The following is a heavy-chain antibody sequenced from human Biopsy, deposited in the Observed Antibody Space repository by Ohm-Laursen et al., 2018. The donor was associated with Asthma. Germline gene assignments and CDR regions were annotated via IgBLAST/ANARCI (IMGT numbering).Heavy chain of an antibody. Sequence: SLRLSCAASGFTVSTNGMGWVRQPPGKGLEWVSVIYSGGGTYYADSVQGRVTISRDNAKNSLYLQMNSLRAEDTAVYYCARTFHFWSPYHAEHYQLWGQGTLVTVSS. CDR3: ARTFHFWSPYHAEHYQL. CDR2: IYSGGGT. CDR1: GFTVSTNG. D-gene: IGHD3-3*02. J-gene: IGHJ1*01. V-gene: IGHV3-53*01.